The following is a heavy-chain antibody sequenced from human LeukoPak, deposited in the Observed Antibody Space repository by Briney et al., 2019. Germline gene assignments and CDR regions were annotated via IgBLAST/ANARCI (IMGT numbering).Heavy chain of an antibody. D-gene: IGHD5-24*01. CDR3: ARYNRDGYNAMGAHDF. CDR2: IYPTDSDT. CDR1: GYSFTSYW. Sequence: GESLKISCKGSGYSFTSYWIGWVRQMPGKGLEWMGIIYPTDSDTRYSPSFQGQVTISADKSINTAYLQWSSLKASDTAMYYCARYNRDGYNAMGAHDFWGQGTLVTVSS. J-gene: IGHJ4*02. V-gene: IGHV5-51*01.